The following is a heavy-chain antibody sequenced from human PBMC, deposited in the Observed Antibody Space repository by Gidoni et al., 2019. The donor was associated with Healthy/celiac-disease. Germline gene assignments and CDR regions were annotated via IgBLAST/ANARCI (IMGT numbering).Heavy chain of an antibody. CDR2: IIPILGIA. Sequence: QVQLVQSGAEVKKPGSSVKVSCKASGGTFSSYAISWVRQAPGQGLEWMGRIIPILGIANYAQKFQGRVTITADKSTSTAYMELSSLRSEDTAVYYCARGTLSIAARTDAFDIWGQGTMVTVSS. J-gene: IGHJ3*02. CDR3: ARGTLSIAARTDAFDI. D-gene: IGHD6-6*01. V-gene: IGHV1-69*04. CDR1: GGTFSSYA.